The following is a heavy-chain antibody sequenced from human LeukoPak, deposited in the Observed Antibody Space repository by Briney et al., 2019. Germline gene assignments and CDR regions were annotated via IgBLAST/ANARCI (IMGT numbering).Heavy chain of an antibody. V-gene: IGHV4-39*01. CDR1: GGSISSSSYY. Sequence: SETLSLTCTVSGGSISSSSYYWGWIRQPPGKGLEWIGSIYYSGSTYYNPSLKSRVTISVDTSKNQFSLKLSSVTAADTAVYYCARRFDRGNYDILTGYSERTYYFDYWGQGTLVTVSS. J-gene: IGHJ4*02. CDR3: ARRFDRGNYDILTGYSERTYYFDY. CDR2: IYYSGST. D-gene: IGHD3-9*01.